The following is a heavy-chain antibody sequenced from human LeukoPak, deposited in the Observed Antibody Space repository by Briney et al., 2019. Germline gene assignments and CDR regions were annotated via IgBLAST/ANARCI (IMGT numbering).Heavy chain of an antibody. CDR1: GFTFSSYG. CDR2: IRYDGSYK. V-gene: IGHV3-30*02. CDR3: YSGGAFDY. Sequence: PGGSLRLSCAASGFTFSSYGMHWVRRAPGKGLEWVAFIRYDGSYKWYADSVKGRFTISRDNSKNTLYLQMNSLRTEDTAVFYCYSGGAFDYWGQGTLVTVSS. D-gene: IGHD3-16*01. J-gene: IGHJ4*02.